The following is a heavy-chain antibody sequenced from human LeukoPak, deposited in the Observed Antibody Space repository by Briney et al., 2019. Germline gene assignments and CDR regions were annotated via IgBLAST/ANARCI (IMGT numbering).Heavy chain of an antibody. CDR1: GGSISSSSYS. CDR2: IYHSGGA. D-gene: IGHD6-13*01. J-gene: IGHJ4*02. V-gene: IGHV4-39*01. CDR3: ASLIAAGYFDH. Sequence: PSETLSLTCTVSGGSISSSSYSWGWIRQPPGKGLEWIGGIYHSGGAYYNPSLKSRLTMSVDTSKIQFSLKPSSVTATYAAVYYCASLIAAGYFDHWGQGTLVTVSS.